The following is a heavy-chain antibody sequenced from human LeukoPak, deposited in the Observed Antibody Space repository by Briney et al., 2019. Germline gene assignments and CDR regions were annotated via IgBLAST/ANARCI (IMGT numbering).Heavy chain of an antibody. CDR1: GFTFRTYT. J-gene: IGHJ5*02. CDR3: ASAGAVTDSFVH. CDR2: ISYDGYYK. V-gene: IGHV3-30-3*01. Sequence: PGRSLRLSCAASGFTFRTYTMHWVRRAPGKGLEWVASISYDGYYKYYAESVKGPFIISRDNSKNTLYLQINSLRADDTAVYYCASAGAVTDSFVHWGEGTLVIVSS. D-gene: IGHD4-23*01.